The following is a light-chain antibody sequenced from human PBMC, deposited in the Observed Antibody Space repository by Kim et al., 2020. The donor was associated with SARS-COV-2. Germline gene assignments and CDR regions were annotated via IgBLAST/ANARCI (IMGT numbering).Light chain of an antibody. Sequence: GQSITIPCTGTRSDVGGYNYVSWYQQHPGKAPKLMIYDVSNRPSGVSNRFSGSKSGNTASLTISGLQAEDEADYYCSSYTSSSTQVFGTGTKVTVL. CDR1: RSDVGGYNY. CDR3: SSYTSSSTQV. CDR2: DVS. V-gene: IGLV2-14*03. J-gene: IGLJ1*01.